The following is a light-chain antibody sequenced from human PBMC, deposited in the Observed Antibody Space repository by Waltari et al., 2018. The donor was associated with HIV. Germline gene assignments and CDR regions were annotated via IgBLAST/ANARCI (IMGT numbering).Light chain of an antibody. J-gene: IGLJ3*02. Sequence: QSALTQPASVSGSPGQSITISCTGTSSDVGGYNYVSWYQQHPGKAPKLMIYEVSNRPSGVSYRFSGSKSGNTASLTISGLQAEDEADYYCSAYAGSNNWVFGGGTKLTVL. V-gene: IGLV2-14*01. CDR2: EVS. CDR3: SAYAGSNNWV. CDR1: SSDVGGYNY.